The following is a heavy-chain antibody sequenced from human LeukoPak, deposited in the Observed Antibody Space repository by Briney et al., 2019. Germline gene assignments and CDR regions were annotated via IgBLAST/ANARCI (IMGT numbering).Heavy chain of an antibody. V-gene: IGHV3-7*01. Sequence: GGSLRLSCAASGFTFSNYWLSRVRQAPGKGLEWVANIKQDGSEKYYVDSVKGRFTISRDNAKNSLYLQVNSLSAEDTAVYYCARDRYCSGTTCYYTFDIWGQGTMVTVSS. D-gene: IGHD2-2*01. CDR2: IKQDGSEK. CDR1: GFTFSNYW. J-gene: IGHJ3*02. CDR3: ARDRYCSGTTCYYTFDI.